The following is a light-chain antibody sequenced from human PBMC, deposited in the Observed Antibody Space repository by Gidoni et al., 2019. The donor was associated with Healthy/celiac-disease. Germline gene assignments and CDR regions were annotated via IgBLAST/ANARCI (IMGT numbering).Light chain of an antibody. CDR2: LGS. CDR3: MQALQALWT. Sequence: IVMTQSPLSLTVTPGEPASISCGSNQSLLLSNGYNYLDWYLQKPGQSPQLLIYLGSNRASGVPDRFSGSGSGTDFTLKISRVEAEDFGVYYCMQALQALWTFGQGTKVEIK. V-gene: IGKV2-28*01. J-gene: IGKJ1*01. CDR1: QSLLLSNGYNY.